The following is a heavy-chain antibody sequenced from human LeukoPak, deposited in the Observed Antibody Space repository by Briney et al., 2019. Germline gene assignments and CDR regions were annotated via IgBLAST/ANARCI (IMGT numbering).Heavy chain of an antibody. Sequence: ASVKVSCKVSGYTLTELSMHWVRQAPGKGLEWMGGFDPEDGETIYAQKFQGRVTMTEDTSTDTAYMELSSLRSEDTAIYYCASRLYCSNTRCRNFPFAYWGRGTLVTVSS. D-gene: IGHD2-2*01. J-gene: IGHJ4*02. CDR1: GYTLTELS. V-gene: IGHV1-24*01. CDR2: FDPEDGET. CDR3: ASRLYCSNTRCRNFPFAY.